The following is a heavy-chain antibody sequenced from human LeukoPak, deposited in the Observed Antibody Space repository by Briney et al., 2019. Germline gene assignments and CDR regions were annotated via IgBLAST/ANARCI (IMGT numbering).Heavy chain of an antibody. Sequence: GGSLRLSCAASGFTFSSYAMSWVRQAPGKGLEWVSGISGSGGSTYYADSVKGRFTISRDNSKNTLYLQMNSLRAEDTAVYYCAKARTMIVVIGYWGQGTLVTVSS. CDR3: AKARTMIVVIGY. D-gene: IGHD3-22*01. CDR2: ISGSGGST. V-gene: IGHV3-23*01. CDR1: GFTFSSYA. J-gene: IGHJ4*02.